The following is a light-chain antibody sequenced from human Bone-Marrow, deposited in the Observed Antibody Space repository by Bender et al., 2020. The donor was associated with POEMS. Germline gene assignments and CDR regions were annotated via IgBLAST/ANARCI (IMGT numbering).Light chain of an antibody. CDR1: SSDVGAYNY. Sequence: HSALTQPRSVSGSPGQSVTISCTGTSSDVGAYNYVSWYQQHPGKTPKLIIYDVTKRPSGVPDRFSGSKSGNTASLTISGLQAEDEADYYCCSIANSGTVSYVFGTGTTVTVL. CDR3: CSIANSGTVSYV. J-gene: IGLJ1*01. CDR2: DVT. V-gene: IGLV2-11*01.